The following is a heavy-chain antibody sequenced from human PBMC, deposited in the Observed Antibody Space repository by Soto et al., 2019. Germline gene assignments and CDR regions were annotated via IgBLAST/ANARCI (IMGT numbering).Heavy chain of an antibody. CDR1: GYTFTAYY. V-gene: IGHV1-2*02. D-gene: IGHD3-22*01. Sequence: ASVKVSCKASGYTFTAYYMHWVRRAPGQGLEWMGCINPNSGGTNSAQKFQGRCTISRDNAKNTLYMQMNSLRAEDTAVYYCNRGDGDRYDGNGYLGRHWGQGTLVTVS. CDR2: INPNSGGT. CDR3: NRGDGDRYDGNGYLGRH. J-gene: IGHJ4*02.